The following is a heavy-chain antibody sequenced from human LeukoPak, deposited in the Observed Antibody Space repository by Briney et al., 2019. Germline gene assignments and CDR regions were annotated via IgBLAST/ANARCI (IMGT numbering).Heavy chain of an antibody. J-gene: IGHJ4*02. Sequence: GESLKISCAASGFTCSGYWMSWIRQGPEKGLEWVAHINQDGIHKYYVDSVKGRFTISRDNAKNSLYLQMNSLRGEDTAVYYCVTWEDGISITRHNYWGQGTVLTVSS. CDR3: VTWEDGISITRHNY. CDR1: GFTCSGYW. D-gene: IGHD2-2*01. V-gene: IGHV3-7*03. CDR2: INQDGIHK.